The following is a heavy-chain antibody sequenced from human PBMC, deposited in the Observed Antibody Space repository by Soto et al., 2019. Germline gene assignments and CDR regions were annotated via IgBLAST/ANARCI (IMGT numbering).Heavy chain of an antibody. CDR3: AREYGSGSYSGWFDP. CDR2: IIPIFGTA. D-gene: IGHD3-10*01. CDR1: GGTFSSYA. Sequence: ASVKVSCKASGGTFSSYAISWVRQAPGQGLEWMGGIIPIFGTANYAQKFQGRVTITADESTSTAYMELSSLRSEDTAVYYCAREYGSGSYSGWFDPWGQGTLVTVS. V-gene: IGHV1-69*13. J-gene: IGHJ5*02.